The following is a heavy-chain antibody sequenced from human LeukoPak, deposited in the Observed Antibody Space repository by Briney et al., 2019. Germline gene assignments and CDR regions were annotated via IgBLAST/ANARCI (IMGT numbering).Heavy chain of an antibody. D-gene: IGHD4-17*01. J-gene: IGHJ3*02. CDR3: ARARIDGDYFRAFDI. Sequence: SETLSLTCAVSGDSISSGGYSWRWIRQTPGKGLEWIAYIHDSGSTNYNPSLKSRVTISVDTSKNQFSLKLSSVTAADTAVYYCARARIDGDYFRAFDIWGQGTMVTVSS. CDR2: IHDSGST. CDR1: GDSISSGGYS. V-gene: IGHV4-30-4*07.